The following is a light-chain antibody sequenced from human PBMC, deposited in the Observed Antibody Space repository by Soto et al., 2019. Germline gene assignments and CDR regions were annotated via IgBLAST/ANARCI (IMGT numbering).Light chain of an antibody. CDR1: ESVSSK. V-gene: IGKV3-15*01. CDR2: DAS. Sequence: EIVMTQSPATLSVSPGERATLSCRASESVSSKLVWYQKKPGQAPRLLIHDASTRATGIPARFSGSGSGTEFTLTISSLQPEDFATYYCQQLNSYLFTFGPGTKVDIK. J-gene: IGKJ3*01. CDR3: QQLNSYLFT.